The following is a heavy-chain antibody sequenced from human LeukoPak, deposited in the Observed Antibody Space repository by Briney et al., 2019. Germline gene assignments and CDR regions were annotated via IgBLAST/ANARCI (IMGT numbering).Heavy chain of an antibody. CDR1: GFSFSYFW. D-gene: IGHD1-26*01. CDR2: LTRDGSGT. V-gene: IGHV3-74*01. J-gene: IGHJ3*02. Sequence: GGSLRLSCAASGFSFSYFWMHWVRQAPGKGLVWVSRLTRDGSGTSYADSVKGRFPISRDNAKNTLSLQMNSLRAEDTAVYYCTRELESRGSPDDAFDIWGQGTMVTVSS. CDR3: TRELESRGSPDDAFDI.